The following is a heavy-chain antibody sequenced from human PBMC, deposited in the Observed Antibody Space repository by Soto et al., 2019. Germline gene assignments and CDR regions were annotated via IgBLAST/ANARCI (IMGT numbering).Heavy chain of an antibody. CDR2: INPSGGST. CDR1: GYTFTRQY. Sequence: GASVKVSCKASGYTFTRQYIHWVRQAPGQGLEWMGIINPSGGSTSYAQRFQGRVTMTSDTPTSTVYMELSSLTSEDTAVYYCARDAAPLGGYSSSWFSAFDIWGQGTMVTVSS. CDR3: ARDAAPLGGYSSSWFSAFDI. D-gene: IGHD6-13*01. J-gene: IGHJ3*02. V-gene: IGHV1-46*01.